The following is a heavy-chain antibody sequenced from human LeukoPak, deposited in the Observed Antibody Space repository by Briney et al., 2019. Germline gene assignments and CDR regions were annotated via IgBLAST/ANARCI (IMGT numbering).Heavy chain of an antibody. CDR1: SYTFTSYG. D-gene: IGHD6-13*01. J-gene: IGHJ4*02. CDR3: ARDSLAAGYSSSWPPDY. V-gene: IGHV1-18*01. CDR2: ISAYNGNT. Sequence: ASVKVSCKASSYTFTSYGVSWVRQAPGQGLEWMGWISAYNGNTNYAQKLQGRVTMTTDTSTSTAYMELRSLRSDDTAVYYCARDSLAAGYSSSWPPDYWGQGTLVTVSS.